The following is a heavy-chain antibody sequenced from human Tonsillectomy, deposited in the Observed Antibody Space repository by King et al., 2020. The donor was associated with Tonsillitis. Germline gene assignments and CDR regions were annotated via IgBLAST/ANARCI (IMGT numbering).Heavy chain of an antibody. CDR3: ARRSMAVSGDAFDV. CDR1: GYSFTTYW. D-gene: IGHD6-19*01. CDR2: IDPSDSYS. Sequence: DVQLVQSGAEVKKPGESLTISCKGSGYSFTTYWISWVRRLPGKGLEWMGKIDPSDSYSSYSPSFQGHVTISSDKSISTAYLQWSSLKASDTAMYYCARRSMAVSGDAFDVWGQGTMVTVSS. V-gene: IGHV5-10-1*01. J-gene: IGHJ3*01.